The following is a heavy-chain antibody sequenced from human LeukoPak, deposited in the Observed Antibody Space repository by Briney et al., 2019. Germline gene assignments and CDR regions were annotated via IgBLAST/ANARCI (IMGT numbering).Heavy chain of an antibody. CDR2: INAGNGNT. V-gene: IGHV1-3*01. D-gene: IGHD2-15*01. CDR3: ARDPYRSGGSCYYNWFDP. J-gene: IGHJ5*02. Sequence: ASVKVSCKASGYTFTSYAMHWVRQAPGQRLEWMGWINAGNGNTKYSQKFQGRVTITRDTSASTAYMELSSLRSEDTAVYYCARDPYRSGGSCYYNWFDPWGQGTLVTVSS. CDR1: GYTFTSYA.